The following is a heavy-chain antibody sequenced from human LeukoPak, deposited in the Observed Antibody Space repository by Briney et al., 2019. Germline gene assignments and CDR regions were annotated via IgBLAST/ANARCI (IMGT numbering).Heavy chain of an antibody. Sequence: PSETLSLPSTVFGGSINHYYSTWIRQPPGKGLEWIAYVYYSGTTNYNPSLKSRVTMSVDTSKNQFSLKLSSVTAADTAVYYCARALATGYFDSWCQGTLVTVSS. D-gene: IGHD1-1*01. CDR1: GGSINHYY. V-gene: IGHV4-59*01. CDR2: VYYSGTT. CDR3: ARALATGYFDS. J-gene: IGHJ4*02.